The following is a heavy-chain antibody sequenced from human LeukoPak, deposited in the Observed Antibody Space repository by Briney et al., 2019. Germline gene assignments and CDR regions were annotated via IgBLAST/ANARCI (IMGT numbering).Heavy chain of an antibody. CDR3: ARDLVVVAATGWFDP. CDR1: GGSFSGYY. Sequence: SETLSLTCAVYGGSFSGYYWSWIRQPPGKGLEWIGEINHSGSTNYNPSLKSRVTISVDTSKNQFSLKLSSVTAADTAVYYCARDLVVVAATGWFDPWGRGTLVTVSS. J-gene: IGHJ5*02. D-gene: IGHD2-15*01. CDR2: INHSGST. V-gene: IGHV4-34*01.